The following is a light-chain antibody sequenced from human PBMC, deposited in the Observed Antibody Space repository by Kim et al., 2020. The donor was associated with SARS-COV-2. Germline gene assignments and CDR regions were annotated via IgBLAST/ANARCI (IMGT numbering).Light chain of an antibody. V-gene: IGKV3-15*01. CDR3: QQYNNWPPDT. CDR1: PSVSSN. J-gene: IGKJ2*01. Sequence: VSSGERATLSCRASPSVSSNLAWYQQKPGQAPRLLIYGASTRATGIPARFSGSGSGTEFTLTISSLQSEDFAVYYCQQYNNWPPDTFGQGTKLEI. CDR2: GAS.